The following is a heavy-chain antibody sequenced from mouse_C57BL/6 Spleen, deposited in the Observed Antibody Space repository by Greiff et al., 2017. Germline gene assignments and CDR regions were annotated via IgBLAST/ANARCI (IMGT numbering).Heavy chain of an antibody. J-gene: IGHJ4*01. CDR2: ISSGGDYI. V-gene: IGHV5S21*01. Sequence: EVQGVESGEGLVKPGGSLKLSCAASGFTFSSYAMSWVRQTPEKRLEWVAYISSGGDYIYYADTVKGRFTISRDKARNTLFLQMTSLRSEDTAMYYCAREGAMDYWGQGTSATVSS. CDR1: GFTFSSYA. CDR3: AREGAMDY.